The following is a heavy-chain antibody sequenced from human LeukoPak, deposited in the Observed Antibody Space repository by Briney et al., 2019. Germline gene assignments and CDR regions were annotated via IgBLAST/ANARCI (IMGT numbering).Heavy chain of an antibody. CDR2: IYWDEDK. Sequence: SGPTLVNPTQTLTLTCTFSGFSLSTSGVGVGWIRQPPGKALEWLALIYWDEDKRYSPSLKSRLTITKDTSKNQVVLTMTNMDPVDTATYYCASHDYGDTCFDYWGQGTLVTVSS. CDR1: GFSLSTSGVG. CDR3: ASHDYGDTCFDY. J-gene: IGHJ4*02. V-gene: IGHV2-5*02. D-gene: IGHD4-17*01.